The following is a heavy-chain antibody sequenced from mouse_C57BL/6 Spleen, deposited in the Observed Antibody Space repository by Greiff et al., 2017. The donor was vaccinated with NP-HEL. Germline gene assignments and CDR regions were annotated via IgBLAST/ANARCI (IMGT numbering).Heavy chain of an antibody. V-gene: IGHV1-59*01. D-gene: IGHD2-13*01. CDR2: IDPSDSYT. CDR3: AREGDLFDY. CDR1: GYTFTSYW. J-gene: IGHJ2*01. Sequence: VQLQQPGAELVRPGTSVKLSCKASGYTFTSYWMHWVKQRPGQGLEWIGVIDPSDSYTNYNQKFKGKATLTVDTSSSTAYMQLSSLTSEDSAVYYCAREGDLFDYWGQGTTLTVSS.